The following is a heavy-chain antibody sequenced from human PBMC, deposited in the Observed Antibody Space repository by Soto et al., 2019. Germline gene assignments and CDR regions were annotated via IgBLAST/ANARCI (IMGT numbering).Heavy chain of an antibody. V-gene: IGHV4-59*01. Sequence: QVXLQXSGPGLVKPXEXLXLTCXVXGGSISSDYWSCIRQPPGKGLEWIGYIYYSGSTTYNPSLKSRTTISVDTSRNQFSLKLSSVTAPDTAVYYCARVGCSRGTCYPVASYHYMGVWGKATTVTDTS. D-gene: IGHD2-15*01. CDR1: GGSISSDY. CDR2: IYYSGST. J-gene: IGHJ6*03. CDR3: ARVGCSRGTCYPVASYHYMGV.